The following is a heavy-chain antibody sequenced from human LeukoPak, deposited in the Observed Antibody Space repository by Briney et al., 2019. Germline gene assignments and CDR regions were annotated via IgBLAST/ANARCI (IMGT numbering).Heavy chain of an antibody. CDR2: IKSKTDGGTT. CDR1: GFSFSNAW. CDR3: TTDLDIVVVRAFDI. V-gene: IGHV3-15*01. J-gene: IGHJ3*02. Sequence: GGSLRLSCAASGFSFSNAWMTWVRQASGKGLEWVGRIKSKTDGGTTDYAAPVKGRFAISRDDSKNTLYLQMNSLKTEDTAVYYCTTDLDIVVVRAFDIWGQGTMVTVSS. D-gene: IGHD2-21*01.